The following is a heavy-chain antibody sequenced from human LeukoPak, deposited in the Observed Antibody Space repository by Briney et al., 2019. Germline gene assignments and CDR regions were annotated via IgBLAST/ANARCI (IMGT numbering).Heavy chain of an antibody. D-gene: IGHD3-22*01. J-gene: IGHJ6*03. V-gene: IGHV1-2*02. Sequence: ASVKVSCKASGYTFTGYYMHWVRQAPGQGLEWMGWINPNSGGTNYAQKFQGRVTMTRDTSISTAYMELSRLRSDDTAVYYCARDAGSYDSSGYSIYYYYYYMDVWGKGTTVTISS. CDR3: ARDAGSYDSSGYSIYYYYYYMDV. CDR1: GYTFTGYY. CDR2: INPNSGGT.